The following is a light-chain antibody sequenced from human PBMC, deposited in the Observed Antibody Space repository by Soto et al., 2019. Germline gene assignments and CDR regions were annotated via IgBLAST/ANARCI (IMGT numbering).Light chain of an antibody. V-gene: IGKV1-5*01. CDR2: HAS. CDR3: QQGFSPLLT. J-gene: IGKJ4*01. CDR1: ESISNW. Sequence: IQLTQSPTTLPASMGDRVTLTCRASESISNWLAWYQQRPGTAPKLLIYHASILETAVPSRFSGNGSGTEFTLTISSLQPEDSAVYYCQQGFSPLLTFGGGTRVEIK.